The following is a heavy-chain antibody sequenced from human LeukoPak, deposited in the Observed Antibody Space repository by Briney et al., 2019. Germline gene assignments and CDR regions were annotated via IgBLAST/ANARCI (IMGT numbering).Heavy chain of an antibody. Sequence: PGGSLRLSCAASGFTFSSYAMHWVRQAPGKGLEWVAVISYDGSNKYYADSVKGRFTISRDNSKNTLYLQMNSLRAEDTAVYYCARESFEYGFWSTQNWFDPWGQGTLVTVSS. D-gene: IGHD3-3*01. CDR1: GFTFSSYA. V-gene: IGHV3-30-3*01. J-gene: IGHJ5*02. CDR2: ISYDGSNK. CDR3: ARESFEYGFWSTQNWFDP.